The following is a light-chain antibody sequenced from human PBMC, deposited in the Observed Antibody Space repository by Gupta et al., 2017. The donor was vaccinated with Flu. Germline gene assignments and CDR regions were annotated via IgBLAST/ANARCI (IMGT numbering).Light chain of an antibody. CDR2: AGS. Sequence: DSITSPCRASQSSSNYLNWYQQKPGKAPKLLIYAGSSLQSGVPSRFSGSGSGTDFTLNISSLQPEDFATYYCQQSYSTPKYSFGQGTKLEIK. CDR1: QSSSNY. CDR3: QQSYSTPKYS. V-gene: IGKV1-39*01. J-gene: IGKJ2*03.